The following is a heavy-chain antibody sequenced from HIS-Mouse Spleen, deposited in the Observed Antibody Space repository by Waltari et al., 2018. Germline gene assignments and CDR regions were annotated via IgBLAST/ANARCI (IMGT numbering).Heavy chain of an antibody. V-gene: IGHV1-69*04. Sequence: QVQLVQSGAEVKKPGSSVKVSCKASGGTFSSYAISWVRQAPGQGLEWMGRSIPIRGIANYAQKFQGRVTSTADKSTSTDYMELSSLRSEDTAVYYCAREQQLVNYWGQGTLVTVSS. J-gene: IGHJ4*02. CDR1: GGTFSSYA. CDR2: SIPIRGIA. D-gene: IGHD6-13*01. CDR3: AREQQLVNY.